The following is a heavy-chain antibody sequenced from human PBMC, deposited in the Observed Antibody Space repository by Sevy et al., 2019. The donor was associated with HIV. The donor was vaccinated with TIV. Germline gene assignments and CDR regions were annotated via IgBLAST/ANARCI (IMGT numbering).Heavy chain of an antibody. J-gene: IGHJ3*02. D-gene: IGHD6-13*01. CDR1: GGSISSYY. Sequence: SETLSLTCTVSGGSISSYYWSWIRQPAGKGLEWIGRIYTSGSTNYNPSLKSRVTMSVDTSKNQFSLQLSSVTAADTAVYYCARDWRNRQKLGFDAFDIWGQGTMVTVSS. CDR2: IYTSGST. CDR3: ARDWRNRQKLGFDAFDI. V-gene: IGHV4-4*07.